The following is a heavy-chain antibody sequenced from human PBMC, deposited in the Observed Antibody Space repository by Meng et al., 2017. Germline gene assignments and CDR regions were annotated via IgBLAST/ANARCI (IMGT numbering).Heavy chain of an antibody. V-gene: IGHV3-30*01. CDR1: GFTFSSYA. D-gene: IGHD3-16*01. Sequence: VQLVESGEGVVQPGRSLRLSCAASGFTFSSYAMHWVRQAPGKGLQWVAVISYDGSNKYYADSVKGRFTISRDNSKNTLYLQMNSLRAEDTAVYYCARDRSMGGASDDYWGQGTLVTVSS. J-gene: IGHJ4*02. CDR2: ISYDGSNK. CDR3: ARDRSMGGASDDY.